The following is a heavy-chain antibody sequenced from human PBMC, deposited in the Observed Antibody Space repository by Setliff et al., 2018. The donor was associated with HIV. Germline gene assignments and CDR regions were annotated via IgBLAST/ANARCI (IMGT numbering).Heavy chain of an antibody. J-gene: IGHJ5*02. V-gene: IGHV4-4*02. Sequence: SETLSLTCAVSGGSISSSNWWSGVRQPPGKGLQWIGEISQSGSTNYNPSLKSRVTISVDKSKNQFSLKLSSATAADTAVYYCARGPARAVARPGWLDPWGQGTLVTVSS. CDR3: ARGPARAVARPGWLDP. D-gene: IGHD6-19*01. CDR2: ISQSGST. CDR1: GGSISSSNW.